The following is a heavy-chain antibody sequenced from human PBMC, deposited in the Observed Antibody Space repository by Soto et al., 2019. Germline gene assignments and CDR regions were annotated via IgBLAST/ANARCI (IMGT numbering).Heavy chain of an antibody. CDR1: GGSISNGGGYY. J-gene: IGHJ4*02. Sequence: SETLSLTCTVSGGSISNGGGYYWSWIRQHPGKGLEWIGYIYYSGNTYYNPSLKSRVTISLDTSKNQFSLKLSSVTAADTAVYYCARYYYDSSGSTRVFDYWGQGTLVTVS. D-gene: IGHD3-22*01. CDR3: ARYYYDSSGSTRVFDY. V-gene: IGHV4-31*03. CDR2: IYYSGNT.